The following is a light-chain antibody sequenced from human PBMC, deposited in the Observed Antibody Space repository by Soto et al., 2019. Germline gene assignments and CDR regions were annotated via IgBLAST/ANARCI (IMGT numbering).Light chain of an antibody. J-gene: IGLJ1*01. CDR2: DVT. Sequence: QSVLTQPASVSVSPGQSIAISCTGTSSDVGSYNYVSWYQQHPDKAPKLILYDVTNRPSGVSNRFSGSKSGNTASLTISGLQAEDEADYYCSSYTTISTYVFGTGTKVTVL. V-gene: IGLV2-14*01. CDR3: SSYTTISTYV. CDR1: SSDVGSYNY.